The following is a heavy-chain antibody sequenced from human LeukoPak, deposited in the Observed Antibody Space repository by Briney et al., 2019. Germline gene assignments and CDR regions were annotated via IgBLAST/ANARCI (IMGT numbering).Heavy chain of an antibody. CDR1: GYTLTELS. Sequence: ASVKVSCKVSGYTLTELSMHWVRQAPGKGLEWMGGFDPEDGETIYAQKFQGRVTMTEDTSTDTAYMELSSLRSEDTAVYYCATGGAPGIRFCMDVWGKGTTVTVSS. V-gene: IGHV1-24*01. CDR2: FDPEDGET. J-gene: IGHJ6*04. D-gene: IGHD3-3*01. CDR3: ATGGAPGIRFCMDV.